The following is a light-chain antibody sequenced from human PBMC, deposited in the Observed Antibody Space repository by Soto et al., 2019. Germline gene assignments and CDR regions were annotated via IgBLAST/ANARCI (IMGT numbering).Light chain of an antibody. V-gene: IGKV3-15*01. Sequence: LSVSPGERATLSCRASQFVSTSLAWYQQRPGKAPKLLIYSASTIDIGVPSRFSGSGSGTEFTLTISSLQSEDFAVYYCQHYNFRPKPFGQGTKV. CDR3: QHYNFRPKP. CDR2: SAS. J-gene: IGKJ1*01. CDR1: QFVSTS.